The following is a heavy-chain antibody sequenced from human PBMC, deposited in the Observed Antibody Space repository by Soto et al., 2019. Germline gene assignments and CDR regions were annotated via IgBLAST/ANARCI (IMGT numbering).Heavy chain of an antibody. CDR1: GGSIGSYY. J-gene: IGHJ3*02. D-gene: IGHD3-22*01. V-gene: IGHV4-59*01. Sequence: PSETLSLTCTVSGGSIGSYYWSWIRQPPGKGLEWIGYIYYSGSTNYNPSLKSRVTISVDTSKNQFSLKLSSVTAADTAVYYCATYYYDSSGWGAFDIWGQGTMVTVSS. CDR3: ATYYYDSSGWGAFDI. CDR2: IYYSGST.